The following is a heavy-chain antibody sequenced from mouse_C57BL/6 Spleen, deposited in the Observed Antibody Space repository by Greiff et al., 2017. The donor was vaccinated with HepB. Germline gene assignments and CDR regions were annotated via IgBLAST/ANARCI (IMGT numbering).Heavy chain of an antibody. CDR3: ARRGFTGTGFDY. CDR2: IDPSDSYT. J-gene: IGHJ2*01. Sequence: QVQLQQSGAELVKPGASVKLSCKASGYTFTSYWMQWVKQRPGQGLEWIGEIDPSDSYTNYNQKFKGKATLTVDTSSSTAYMQLSSLTSEDSAVYYCARRGFTGTGFDYWGQGTTLTVSS. V-gene: IGHV1-50*01. D-gene: IGHD4-1*01. CDR1: GYTFTSYW.